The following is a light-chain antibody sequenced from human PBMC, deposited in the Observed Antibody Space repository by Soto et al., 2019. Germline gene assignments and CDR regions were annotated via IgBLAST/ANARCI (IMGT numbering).Light chain of an antibody. CDR1: SSDVGAYNR. Sequence: QSVLTQPASVSGSPGQSITISCTGTSSDVGAYNRVSWYQQRSGKAPKLMVYEVTNRPSGVSNRFSGSKSANTASLTISGLQAEDEADYYCLSYTTSSSYVLGTGKKATV. V-gene: IGLV2-14*01. CDR3: LSYTTSSSYV. CDR2: EVT. J-gene: IGLJ1*01.